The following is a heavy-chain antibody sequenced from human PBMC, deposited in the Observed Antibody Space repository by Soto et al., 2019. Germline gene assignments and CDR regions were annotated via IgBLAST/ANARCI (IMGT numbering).Heavy chain of an antibody. CDR1: GYTFTSYY. D-gene: IGHD3-22*01. CDR3: ARGPTDYYDNSANYFLDY. J-gene: IGHJ4*02. V-gene: IGHV1-46*01. Sequence: GASVKVSCKASGYTFTSYYMHWVRQAPGQGLEWMGIINPSGGSTSYAQKFQGRVTMTTDTTTNTAYMELRNLRSDDTAVYYCARGPTDYYDNSANYFLDYWGQGTLVTVSS. CDR2: INPSGGST.